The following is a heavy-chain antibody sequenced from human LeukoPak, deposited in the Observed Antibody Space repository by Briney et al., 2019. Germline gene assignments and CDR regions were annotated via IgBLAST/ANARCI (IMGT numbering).Heavy chain of an antibody. J-gene: IGHJ4*02. CDR2: ISGSGGST. Sequence: GGSLRLSCAASGFTFSSYGMSWVRQAPGKGLEWVSAISGSGGSTYYADSVKGRFTISRDNAKNSLYLQMNSLRAEDTAVYYCARVGALSSSWLLYWGQGTLVTVSS. CDR1: GFTFSSYG. CDR3: ARVGALSSSWLLY. D-gene: IGHD6-13*01. V-gene: IGHV3-23*01.